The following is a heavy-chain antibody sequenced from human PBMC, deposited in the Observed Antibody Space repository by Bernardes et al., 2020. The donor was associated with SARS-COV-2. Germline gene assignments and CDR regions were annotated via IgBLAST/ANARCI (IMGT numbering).Heavy chain of an antibody. D-gene: IGHD7-27*01. CDR1: GASISSDGYY. CDR2: IYISGST. V-gene: IGHV4-61*02. CDR3: AGAKGGNWVDAFHV. Sequence: SETLSLTCSVSGASISSDGYYWNWIRQPAGKGLEWIGRIYISGSTNYNPSLKSRVTISLDTSKKQFSLNLSSVTAADTAVYYCAGAKGGNWVDAFHVWGQGTMVTVSS. J-gene: IGHJ3*01.